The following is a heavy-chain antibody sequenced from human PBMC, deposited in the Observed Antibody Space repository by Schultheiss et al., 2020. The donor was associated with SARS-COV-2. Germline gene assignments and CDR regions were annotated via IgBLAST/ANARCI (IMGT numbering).Heavy chain of an antibody. CDR3: ARRSIAAAGIGYYYYMDV. CDR1: GYSFTSYW. Sequence: GGSLRLSCKGSGYSFTSYWIGWVRQMPGKGLEWMGIIYPGDSDTRYSSSFQGQVTISADKSISTAYLQWSSLKASDTAMYYCARRSIAAAGIGYYYYMDVWGKGTTVTVSS. J-gene: IGHJ6*03. D-gene: IGHD6-13*01. V-gene: IGHV5-51*01. CDR2: IYPGDSDT.